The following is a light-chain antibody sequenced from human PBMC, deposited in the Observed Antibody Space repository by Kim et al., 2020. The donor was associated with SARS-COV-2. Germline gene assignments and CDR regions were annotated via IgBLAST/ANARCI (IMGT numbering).Light chain of an antibody. Sequence: GRSVTISCTGTSSDVGAYHYVSWYQQHPGKAPKLMIYDVSKRPSGVPDRFSGSKSGNTASLTISGLQAEDEADYYCCSYAGSYTWVFGGGTQLTVL. CDR1: SSDVGAYHY. V-gene: IGLV2-11*01. J-gene: IGLJ3*02. CDR2: DVS. CDR3: CSYAGSYTWV.